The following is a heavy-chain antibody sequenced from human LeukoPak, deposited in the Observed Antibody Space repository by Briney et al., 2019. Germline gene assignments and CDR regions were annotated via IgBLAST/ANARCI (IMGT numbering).Heavy chain of an antibody. D-gene: IGHD2-21*02. V-gene: IGHV1-46*01. CDR2: INPSGGST. CDR1: GYTFTSYY. J-gene: IGHJ6*02. CDR3: ARGWVAYCGGDCSLNYYGMDV. Sequence: ASVKVSCKASGYTFTSYYMHWVRQAPGQGLEWMGIINPSGGSTSYAQKFQGRVTMTRDTFTSTVYMELSSLRSEDTAVYYCARGWVAYCGGDCSLNYYGMDVWGQGTTVTVSS.